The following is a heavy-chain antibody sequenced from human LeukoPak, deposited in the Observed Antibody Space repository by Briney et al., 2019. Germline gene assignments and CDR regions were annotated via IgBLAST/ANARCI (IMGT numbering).Heavy chain of an antibody. J-gene: IGHJ3*02. CDR1: GFTVSNKY. D-gene: IGHD6-19*01. CDR3: AGSGAVDGAFDI. CDR2: IYTTGTT. V-gene: IGHV3-53*04. Sequence: GGSLRLSCAASGFTVSNKYMTWVRQAPGKGLEWVSFIYTTGTTYYADSVKGRFTISRHNSKNTLYLQMDSLTTEDTAVYYCAGSGAVDGAFDIWGQGTMVTVSS.